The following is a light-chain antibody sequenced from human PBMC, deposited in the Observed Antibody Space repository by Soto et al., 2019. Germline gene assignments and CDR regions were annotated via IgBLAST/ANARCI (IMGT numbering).Light chain of an antibody. V-gene: IGLV2-14*01. Sequence: QSVLTQSASVSGSPGQSITISCTGTSGDIGGYNYVSWYQQHPGEAPKLMIYEVTNRPSGVSDRFSGSKSGNTASLTISGLQVEDEADYYCASYRRTRLVFGGGTKLTVL. CDR2: EVT. J-gene: IGLJ2*01. CDR3: ASYRRTRLV. CDR1: SGDIGGYNY.